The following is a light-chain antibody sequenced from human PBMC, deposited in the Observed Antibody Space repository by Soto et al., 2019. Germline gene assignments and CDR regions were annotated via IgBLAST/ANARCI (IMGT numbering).Light chain of an antibody. CDR2: DAS. Sequence: EIVMTQSPATLSVSPGERATLSCRASQSVSSKVAWYQQKPGQAPRLLIYDASVRATGIPDRFSGRGSGTEFTLTISSLQSEDFAFYSCQQYNNWTFGQGTRV. CDR3: QQYNNWT. J-gene: IGKJ1*01. V-gene: IGKV3-15*01. CDR1: QSVSSK.